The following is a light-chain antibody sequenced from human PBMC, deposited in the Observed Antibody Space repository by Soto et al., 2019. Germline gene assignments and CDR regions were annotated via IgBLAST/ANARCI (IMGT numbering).Light chain of an antibody. CDR3: TSYTSYSTLDV. J-gene: IGLJ1*01. V-gene: IGLV2-14*01. CDR2: EVS. CDR1: SSDVDGYNY. Sequence: QSALTQPASVSGSPGQSITISCTGTSSDVDGYNYVSWYQQHPDKAPKLMIYEVSNRPSGVSNRFSGSKSGHTASLTISGLQSEDEADYFCTSYTSYSTLDVFGTGTKLTVL.